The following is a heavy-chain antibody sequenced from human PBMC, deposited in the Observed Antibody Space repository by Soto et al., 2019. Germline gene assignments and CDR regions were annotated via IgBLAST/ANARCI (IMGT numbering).Heavy chain of an antibody. CDR1: GGSISSYY. J-gene: IGHJ6*02. CDR2: IYYSGST. V-gene: IGHV4-59*01. D-gene: IGHD2-21*02. Sequence: PSETLSLTCTVSGGSISSYYCSWIRQPPGKGLEWIGYIYYSGSTNYNPSLKSRVTISVDTSKNQFSLKLSSVTAADTAVYYCARDRGQAYCGGDGYSPGMDVWGQGTTVTVSS. CDR3: ARDRGQAYCGGDGYSPGMDV.